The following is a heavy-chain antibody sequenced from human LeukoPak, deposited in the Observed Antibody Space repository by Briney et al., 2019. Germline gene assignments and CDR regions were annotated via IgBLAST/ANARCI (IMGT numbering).Heavy chain of an antibody. V-gene: IGHV4-61*02. CDR3: ATRQGSSWYVPNYYYYMDV. CDR1: GGSISSGSYY. Sequence: SETLSLTCTVSGGSISSGSYYWSWIRQPAGKGLEWIGRIYSSGSTNYNPSLKSRVTISLDTSKNQFSLKLSSVTAADTAVYYCATRQGSSWYVPNYYYYMDVWGKGTTVTVSS. J-gene: IGHJ6*03. D-gene: IGHD6-13*01. CDR2: IYSSGST.